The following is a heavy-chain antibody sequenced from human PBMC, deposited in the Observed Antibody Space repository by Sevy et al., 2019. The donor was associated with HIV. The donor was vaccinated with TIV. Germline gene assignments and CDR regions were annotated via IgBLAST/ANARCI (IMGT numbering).Heavy chain of an antibody. Sequence: SETLSLTCTVSGGSISSSDSYWSWIRQPPGKGLEWIGYIHFSGGTYYNPFLKSRVAMSVDTSERQFSLRLSFMTAADTAVYYCANKRGYSHGPFDYCGQGALVTVSS. CDR3: ANKRGYSHGPFDY. D-gene: IGHD5-12*01. V-gene: IGHV4-30-4*01. CDR2: IHFSGGT. CDR1: GGSISSSDSY. J-gene: IGHJ4*02.